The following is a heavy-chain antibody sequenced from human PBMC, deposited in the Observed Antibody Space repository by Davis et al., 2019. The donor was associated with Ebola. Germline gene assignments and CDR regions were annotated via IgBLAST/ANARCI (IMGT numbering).Heavy chain of an antibody. Sequence: PGGSLRLSCTASGFTFSDYAVNWFRQAPGKGLQWVGFIRSKAYGGTREYAASVRGKFTISRDDSKNIAYLQMDSLQTEDTAVYYCTSLREGWGTSGYYYYLDYWGQGTLVSVSS. V-gene: IGHV3-49*03. J-gene: IGHJ4*02. CDR2: IRSKAYGGTR. CDR1: GFTFSDYA. D-gene: IGHD3-22*01. CDR3: TSLREGWGTSGYYYYLDY.